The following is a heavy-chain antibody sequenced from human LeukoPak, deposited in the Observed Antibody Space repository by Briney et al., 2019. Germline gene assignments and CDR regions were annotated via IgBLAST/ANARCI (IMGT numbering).Heavy chain of an antibody. CDR1: GFTFSRFW. D-gene: IGHD3-10*01. V-gene: IGHV3-7*01. CDR2: INEDGSAK. Sequence: PGGSLRLSCAASGFTFSRFWMSWVRQAPGKGLEWVGNINEDGSAKYYVDSVKGRFTISRDNAKNSLFLQMNSLRPEDTAVYYCARDGPSGNLHWGQGTLVTVSS. CDR3: ARDGPSGNLH. J-gene: IGHJ4*02.